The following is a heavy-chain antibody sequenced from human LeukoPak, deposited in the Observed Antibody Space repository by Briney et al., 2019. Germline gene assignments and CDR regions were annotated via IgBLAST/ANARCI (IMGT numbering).Heavy chain of an antibody. CDR1: GGSISSYY. CDR2: IYYSGST. CDR3: ASYSRADTSFDY. V-gene: IGHV4-59*01. D-gene: IGHD6-25*01. J-gene: IGHJ4*02. Sequence: SETLSLTCTVSGGSISSYYWSWIRQPPGKGLEWIGYIYYSGSTNYNPSLKSRVTISVDTSKNQFSLKLSSVTAADTAVYHCASYSRADTSFDYWGQGTLVTVSS.